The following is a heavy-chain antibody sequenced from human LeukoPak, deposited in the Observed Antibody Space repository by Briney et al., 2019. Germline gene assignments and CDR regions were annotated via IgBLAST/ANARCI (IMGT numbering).Heavy chain of an antibody. Sequence: GGSLRLSCAASGFTFSSYAMHWVRQAPGKGLEWVAVISYDGSNKYYAVSVKGRFTISRDNSKNTLYLQMNSLRAEDTAVYYCARSQLGGSIGDWGQGTLVTVSS. CDR1: GFTFSSYA. V-gene: IGHV3-30-3*01. D-gene: IGHD2-15*01. J-gene: IGHJ4*02. CDR3: ARSQLGGSIGD. CDR2: ISYDGSNK.